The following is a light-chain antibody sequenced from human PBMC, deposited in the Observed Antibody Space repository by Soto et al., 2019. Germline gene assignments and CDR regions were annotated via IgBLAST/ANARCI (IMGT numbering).Light chain of an antibody. CDR3: AAWDDSLRGRV. Sequence: QSVLTQPPSASGTPGQRVTISCSGSSSNIGSNPVSWYQQLPGTAPKSLIYSDNQRPSGVPDRISGSRSGTSASLAISGLQSADEAEYYCAAWDDSLRGRVFGGGTKLTVL. CDR1: SSNIGSNP. V-gene: IGLV1-44*01. CDR2: SDN. J-gene: IGLJ2*01.